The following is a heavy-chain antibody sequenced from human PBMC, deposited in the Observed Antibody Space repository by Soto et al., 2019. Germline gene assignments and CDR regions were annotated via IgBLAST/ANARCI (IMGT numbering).Heavy chain of an antibody. Sequence: SETLSVTCSVSGGSLHSYYCSWIRQPPGKGLEWVGYIYYAGSTTYNPSLKSRVTISLDTSKNQFSLELSSVTAADTAVYYCARLGGYYQALSAWGPGTLVTVSS. CDR2: IYYAGST. D-gene: IGHD3-3*01. CDR3: ARLGGYYQALSA. V-gene: IGHV4-59*08. CDR1: GGSLHSYY. J-gene: IGHJ5*02.